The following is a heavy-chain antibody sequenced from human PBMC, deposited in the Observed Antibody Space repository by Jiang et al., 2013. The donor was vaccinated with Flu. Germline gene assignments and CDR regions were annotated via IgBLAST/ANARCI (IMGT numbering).Heavy chain of an antibody. D-gene: IGHD3-3*01. CDR3: ASGYYQYYFDY. V-gene: IGHV6-1*01. J-gene: IGHJ4*02. Sequence: AVSVKSRITINPDTSKNQFSLQLNSVTPEDTAVYYCASGYYQYYFDYWGQGTLVTASS.